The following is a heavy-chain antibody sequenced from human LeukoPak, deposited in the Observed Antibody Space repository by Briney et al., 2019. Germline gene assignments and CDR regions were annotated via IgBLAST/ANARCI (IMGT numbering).Heavy chain of an antibody. D-gene: IGHD1-1*01. J-gene: IGHJ6*02. CDR1: GYTFTSYD. CDR3: ARKEVERRSADYYYYGMDV. V-gene: IGHV1-8*01. CDR2: MNPNSGNT. Sequence: ASVKVSCKASGYTFTSYDINWVRQATGQGLEWMGWMNPNSGNTGYAQKFQGGVTMTRNTSISTAYMELSSLRSEDSAVYYCARKEVERRSADYYYYGMDVWGQGTTVTVSS.